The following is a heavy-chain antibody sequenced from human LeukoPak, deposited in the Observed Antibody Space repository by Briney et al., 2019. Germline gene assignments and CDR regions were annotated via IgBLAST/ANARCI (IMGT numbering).Heavy chain of an antibody. CDR1: GFTFSSYA. D-gene: IGHD3-22*01. CDR2: ISGSGGRT. V-gene: IGHV3-23*01. CDR3: AKDQSYYDSSGVPYFDY. J-gene: IGHJ4*02. Sequence: GGSLRLSCAASGFTFSSYAMSRVRQAPGKRLVWVSAISGSGGRTDYADSVKGRFTISSDNSKDTLYLQMNSLRAEDTAVYYCAKDQSYYDSSGVPYFDYWGQGTLVTVSS.